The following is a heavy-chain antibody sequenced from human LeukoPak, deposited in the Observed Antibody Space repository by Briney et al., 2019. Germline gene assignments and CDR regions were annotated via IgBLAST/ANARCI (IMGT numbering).Heavy chain of an antibody. CDR1: GYTLTEXX. V-gene: IGHV1-24*01. J-gene: IGHJ4*02. D-gene: IGHD6-19*01. CDR2: XXXXDGET. CDR3: ATXMPSSGWYILPPYYFDY. Sequence: ASVKVSCKVSGYTLTEXXXXWVRQAXGKGLXXXXXXXXXDGETIYAQXXXXXVXXXEXTSTDTAYMELSXLRSEDTAVYYCATXMPSSGWYILPPYYFDYWGQGTLVTVSS.